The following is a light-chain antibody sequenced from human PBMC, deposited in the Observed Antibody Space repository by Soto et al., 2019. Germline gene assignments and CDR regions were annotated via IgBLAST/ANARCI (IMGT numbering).Light chain of an antibody. CDR2: AAS. Sequence: DIQMTQSPSSLSASVGERVTITCRASQSIDKYLNWYQHKPGKAPYLLIYAASHLRSGVPTRFSGSGTGTSFTLTISSLQYEDLATYYCQRSYSSPGTFGRGTKVELK. CDR3: QRSYSSPGT. V-gene: IGKV1-39*01. CDR1: QSIDKY. J-gene: IGKJ1*01.